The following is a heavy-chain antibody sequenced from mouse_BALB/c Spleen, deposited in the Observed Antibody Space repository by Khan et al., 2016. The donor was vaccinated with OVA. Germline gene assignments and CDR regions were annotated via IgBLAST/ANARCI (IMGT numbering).Heavy chain of an antibody. J-gene: IGHJ4*01. Sequence: QVQLKESGPGLVAPSQSLSITCTVSGFSLTDYGVGWIRQPPGKGLEWLGVIWGGGTTHSNSALKSRLSISKDNSKRQVFLKMNSLQTDDTAMDYCAKLLWSHYYAMDYWGQGTSVTVSS. CDR1: GFSLTDYG. V-gene: IGHV2-6-5*01. D-gene: IGHD1-1*02. CDR2: IWGGGTT. CDR3: AKLLWSHYYAMDY.